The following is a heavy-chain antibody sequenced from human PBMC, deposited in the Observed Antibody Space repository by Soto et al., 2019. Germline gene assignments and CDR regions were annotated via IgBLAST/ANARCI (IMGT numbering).Heavy chain of an antibody. CDR3: ARDPPITGSLRGTPLMAV. V-gene: IGHV1-18*04. J-gene: IGHJ6*02. CDR2: ISAYNGNT. D-gene: IGHD1-20*01. CDR1: GYSFTSYG. Sequence: ASVKVSCKASGYSFTSYGISWVRQAPGQELEWMGWISAYNGNTNYEQKFQGRVAMTTDTSTNTAYLELRTLRSDDAAVYYCARDPPITGSLRGTPLMAVWGQGTTVTVSS.